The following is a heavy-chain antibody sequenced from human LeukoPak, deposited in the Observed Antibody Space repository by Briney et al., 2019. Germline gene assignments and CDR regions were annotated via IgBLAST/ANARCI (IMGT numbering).Heavy chain of an antibody. CDR2: IIPILGIA. D-gene: IGHD2-2*01. Sequence: SVKVSCKAAGGTFSSYAISWVRQAPGQGLEWMGRIIPILGIANYAQKFQGRVTITADKSPSTAYMELSSLRSEDTAVYYCASEGDIVVVPAAIGGLDYWGQGTLVTVSS. CDR3: ASEGDIVVVPAAIGGLDY. V-gene: IGHV1-69*04. J-gene: IGHJ4*02. CDR1: GGTFSSYA.